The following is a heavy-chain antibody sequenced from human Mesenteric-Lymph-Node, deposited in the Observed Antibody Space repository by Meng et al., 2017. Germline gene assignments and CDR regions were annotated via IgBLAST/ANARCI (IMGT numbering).Heavy chain of an antibody. CDR3: ARDLGASITMIVRARKENWFDP. CDR2: IYTSGST. CDR1: GGSISSYY. D-gene: IGHD3-22*01. V-gene: IGHV4-4*07. Sequence: SETLSLTCTVSGGSISSYYWSWIRQPAGKGLEWIGRIYTSGSTNYNPSLKSRVTMSVDTSKNQFSLKLSSVTAADTAVYYCARDLGASITMIVRARKENWFDPWGQGTLVTVSS. J-gene: IGHJ5*02.